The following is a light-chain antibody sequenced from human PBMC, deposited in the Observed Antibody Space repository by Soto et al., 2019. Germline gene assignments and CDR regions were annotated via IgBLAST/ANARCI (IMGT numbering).Light chain of an antibody. CDR3: AAWDDSLNGPV. V-gene: IGLV1-44*01. J-gene: IGLJ2*01. CDR2: SDD. CDR1: NSNIGSYS. Sequence: QSVLTQPPSASGTPGQRVTISCSGSNSNIGSYSVNSYRHRPGTAPKLLVFSDDQRPSGVPDRFSGSKSGPSASLAISGLQSEDEADYDCAAWDDSLNGPVFGGGTKLTVL.